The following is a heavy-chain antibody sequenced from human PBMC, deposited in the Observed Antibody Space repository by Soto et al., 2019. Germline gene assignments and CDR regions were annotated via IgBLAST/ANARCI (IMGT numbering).Heavy chain of an antibody. CDR1: GGTFSSYA. J-gene: IGHJ4*02. CDR2: IIPIFGTA. V-gene: IGHV1-69*01. CDR3: ARYSSSWYGGYYFDY. D-gene: IGHD6-13*01. Sequence: QVQLVQSGAEVKKPGSSVKVSCKASGGTFSSYAISWVRQAPGQGLEWMRGIIPIFGTANYAQKFQGRVTIPEDESTSTAYMELSSLRSEDTAVYYCARYSSSWYGGYYFDYWGQGTLVTVSS.